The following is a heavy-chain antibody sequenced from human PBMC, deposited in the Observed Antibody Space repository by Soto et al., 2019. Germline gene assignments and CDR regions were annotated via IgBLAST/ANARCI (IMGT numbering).Heavy chain of an antibody. D-gene: IGHD3-16*01. CDR1: GGSISSSNW. Sequence: SETLSLTCAVSGGSISSSNWWSWVRQPPGKGLEWIGEIYHSGSTNYNPSLKSRVTISVDKSKNQFSLKLSSVTAADTAVYYCARVGDTFGGVTPGHWGQGTLATVSS. V-gene: IGHV4-4*02. CDR3: ARVGDTFGGVTPGH. J-gene: IGHJ4*02. CDR2: IYHSGST.